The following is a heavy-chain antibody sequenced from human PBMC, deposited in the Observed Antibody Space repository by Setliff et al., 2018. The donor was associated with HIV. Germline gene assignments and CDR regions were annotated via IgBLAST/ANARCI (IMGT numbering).Heavy chain of an antibody. V-gene: IGHV3-23*01. D-gene: IGHD3-22*01. CDR2: ITGSGGSP. J-gene: IGHJ6*03. CDR3: ARVQYFNSGGYWATIRHYYYMDV. CDR1: GFIFSSYA. Sequence: PGGSLRLSCAASGFIFSSYAMSWVRQAPGKGLEWVSGITGSGGSPYYADSVKGRFTISRDNAENSLFLQMNSLRAEDTAVYYCARVQYFNSGGYWATIRHYYYMDVWGKGTAVTVSS.